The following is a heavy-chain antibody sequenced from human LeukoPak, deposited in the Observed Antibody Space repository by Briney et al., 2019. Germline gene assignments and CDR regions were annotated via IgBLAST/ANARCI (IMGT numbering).Heavy chain of an antibody. CDR2: INSDGSST. J-gene: IGHJ3*02. D-gene: IGHD1-1*01. CDR1: GFTFSSYW. V-gene: IGHV3-74*01. Sequence: GGSLRLSCAASGFTFSSYWMHWVRQAPGKGLVWVSRINSDGSSTSYADSVKGRFTISRDNAKNMLYLQMNSLRAEATAVYYCARVGTTGRIMAFDIWGQGTMATVSS. CDR3: ARVGTTGRIMAFDI.